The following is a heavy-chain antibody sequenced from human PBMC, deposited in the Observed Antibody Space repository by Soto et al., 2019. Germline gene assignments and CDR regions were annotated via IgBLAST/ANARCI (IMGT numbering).Heavy chain of an antibody. CDR3: AKDTSRVGSTRGPFDC. J-gene: IGHJ4*02. V-gene: IGHV3-30*18. Sequence: PGGSLRLSCAASGFTFSDYGMHWVRRAPGKGLEWLAVISYDGSSKYYADSVKGRFTISRDNSKNTLYLQMSSLRTEDTAVYSCAKDTSRVGSTRGPFDCWGQGTLVTAPQ. CDR2: ISYDGSSK. CDR1: GFTFSDYG. D-gene: IGHD1-26*01.